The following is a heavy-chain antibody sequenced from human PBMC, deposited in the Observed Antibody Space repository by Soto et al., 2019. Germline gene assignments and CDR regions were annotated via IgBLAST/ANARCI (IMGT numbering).Heavy chain of an antibody. CDR3: GRDANGNTDFDY. CDR1: GFTFSSYG. Sequence: GGSLRLSCAASGFTFSSYGMHWVRQAPGKGLEWVAVIWYDESNKYYADSVKGRFIISRDNAKNTLYLQMNSLRDEDTAVYFCGRDANGNTDFDYWGQGTQVTVSS. J-gene: IGHJ4*02. CDR2: IWYDESNK. V-gene: IGHV3-33*01. D-gene: IGHD2-8*01.